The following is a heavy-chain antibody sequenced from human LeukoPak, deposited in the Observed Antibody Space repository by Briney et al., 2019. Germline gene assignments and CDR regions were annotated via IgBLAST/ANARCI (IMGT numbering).Heavy chain of an antibody. V-gene: IGHV4-61*02. J-gene: IGHJ4*02. CDR1: GGSISSGSYY. CDR3: ASSGYYDSSGYN. CDR2: IYTSGST. Sequence: SQTLSLTCTVSGGSISSGSYYWSWLRQPAGKGLEWIGRIYTSGSTNYNPSLKSRVTISVDTSKNQFSLKLSSVTAADTAVYYCASSGYYDSSGYNWGQGTLVTVSS. D-gene: IGHD3-22*01.